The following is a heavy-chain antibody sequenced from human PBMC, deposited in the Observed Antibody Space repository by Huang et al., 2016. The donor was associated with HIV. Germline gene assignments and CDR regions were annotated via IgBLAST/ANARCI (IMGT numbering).Heavy chain of an antibody. Sequence: QVQLVQSGAEVKKPGSSVKVSCKASGGTFSSNAISWVRQAPGQGLEGMGVIIPILGTANYAQKFQWRVTITADESTSTAYVELRRLRSEDTAVYYCARGPNDSSGYYDFWGQGTLVTVSS. D-gene: IGHD3-22*01. CDR2: IIPILGTA. CDR1: GGTFSSNA. V-gene: IGHV1-69*13. J-gene: IGHJ4*02. CDR3: ARGPNDSSGYYDF.